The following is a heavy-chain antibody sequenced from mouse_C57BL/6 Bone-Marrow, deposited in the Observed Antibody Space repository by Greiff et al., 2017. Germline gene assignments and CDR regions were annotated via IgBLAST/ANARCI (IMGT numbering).Heavy chain of an antibody. CDR2: INPGSGGT. CDR1: GYAFTNYL. J-gene: IGHJ1*03. V-gene: IGHV1-54*01. Sequence: QVQLQQSGAELVRPGTSVKVSCKASGYAFTNYLIEWVKQRPGQGLEWIGVINPGSGGTNYNEKFKGKATLTADKSSSTAYSQLSSLTSEDSAVYFCASKEYGYFDVWGTGTTVTVSS. CDR3: ASKEYGYFDV.